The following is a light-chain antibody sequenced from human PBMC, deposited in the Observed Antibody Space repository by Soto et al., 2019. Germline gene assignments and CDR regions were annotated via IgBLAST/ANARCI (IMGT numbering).Light chain of an antibody. CDR2: GAS. CDR1: QSVSSN. V-gene: IGKV3-15*01. J-gene: IGKJ5*01. Sequence: EIVMTQSPATLSVSPGDRATLSCTASQSVSSNLAWYQQKPGQAPRLLIYGASTRAPGIPARFSVSGSGREFTLTFSSLQSEDFAVYYCQQYTDWPLTFGQGTRLEI. CDR3: QQYTDWPLT.